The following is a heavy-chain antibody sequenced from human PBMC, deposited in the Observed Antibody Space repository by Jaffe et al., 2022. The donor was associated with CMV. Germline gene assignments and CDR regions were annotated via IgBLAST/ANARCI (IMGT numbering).Heavy chain of an antibody. J-gene: IGHJ5*02. CDR1: GGSISSSSYY. CDR3: ASGDSSGYLIDNNWFDP. V-gene: IGHV4-39*01. D-gene: IGHD3-22*01. Sequence: QLQLQESGPGLVKPSETLSLTCTVSGGSISSSSYYWGWIRQPPGKGLEWIGSIYYSGSTYYNPSLKSRVTISVDTSKNQFSLKLSSVTAADTAVYYCASGDSSGYLIDNNWFDPWGQGTLVTVSS. CDR2: IYYSGST.